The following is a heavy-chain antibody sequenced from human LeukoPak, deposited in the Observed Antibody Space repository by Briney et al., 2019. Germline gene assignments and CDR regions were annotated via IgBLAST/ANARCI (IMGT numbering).Heavy chain of an antibody. D-gene: IGHD2-2*01. CDR3: ARDLRRDCSTTTCYAFDY. Sequence: GGSLRLSCAASGFTFSDYYMSWIRQAPGKGLEWVSVISGSGGLTYYADSVKGRFTISRDNSKNTLYLQMNSLRADDTAVYYCARDLRRDCSTTTCYAFDYWGQGTLVTVSS. J-gene: IGHJ4*02. V-gene: IGHV3-23*01. CDR1: GFTFSDYY. CDR2: ISGSGGLT.